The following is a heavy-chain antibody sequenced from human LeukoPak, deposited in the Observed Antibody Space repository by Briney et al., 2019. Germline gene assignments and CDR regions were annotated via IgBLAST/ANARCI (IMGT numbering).Heavy chain of an antibody. D-gene: IGHD3-10*01. Sequence: SETLSLTCTVSGGSISSGGYYWSWIRQHPGKGLEWIGYIYYSGSTYYNPSLKSRVTISVDTSKNQFSLKLSSVTAADTAVYYCARGGGLLCSHWGRGTMVTVSS. CDR1: GGSISSGGYY. CDR2: IYYSGST. V-gene: IGHV4-31*03. J-gene: IGHJ3*01. CDR3: ARGGGLLCSH.